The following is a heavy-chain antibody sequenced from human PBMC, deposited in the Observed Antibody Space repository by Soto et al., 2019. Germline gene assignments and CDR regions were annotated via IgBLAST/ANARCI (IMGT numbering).Heavy chain of an antibody. Sequence: GGALTLSFAASGFTVGNNYMSWVRQAPTKGMEWLSVIFGDGRKYYEDYVKGRFTVYRESSENTMFLQINNLRAEETAVYYCAGDPFQGFGYWGHGTLVTVSS. J-gene: IGHJ4*01. CDR2: IFGDGRK. CDR1: GFTVGNNY. CDR3: AGDPFQGFGY. V-gene: IGHV3-66*01.